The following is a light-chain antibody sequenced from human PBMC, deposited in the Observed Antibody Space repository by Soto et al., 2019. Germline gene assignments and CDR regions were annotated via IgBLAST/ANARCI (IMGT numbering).Light chain of an antibody. CDR1: QSISTN. V-gene: IGKV3-15*01. J-gene: IGKJ4*01. CDR3: QQYYQWPT. CDR2: GTS. Sequence: EIVLTQSPATLSVSLGERATLSCRASQSISTNLAWYQRKPGQAPRLLIYGTSTRATGISARFSGSGSGTEFTLTISSLQSEDFGFYYCQQYYQWPTFGGGTKVEIK.